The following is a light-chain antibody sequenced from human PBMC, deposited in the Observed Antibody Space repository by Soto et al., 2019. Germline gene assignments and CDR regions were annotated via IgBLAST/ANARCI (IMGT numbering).Light chain of an antibody. CDR2: EVS. J-gene: IGLJ3*02. CDR1: SNDVGGYNY. V-gene: IGLV2-14*01. Sequence: QSALTQPASVSGSPGQSITISCTGTSNDVGGYNYVSWYQQHPGKVPKPMIYEVSNRPSGVSDRFSGSRSGNTASLTISGLQAEDESDYYCISYTSSSTWVFGGGTKLTVL. CDR3: ISYTSSSTWV.